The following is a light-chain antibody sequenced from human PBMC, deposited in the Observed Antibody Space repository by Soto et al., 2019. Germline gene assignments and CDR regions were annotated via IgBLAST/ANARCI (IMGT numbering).Light chain of an antibody. Sequence: QSVLTQPASVSGSPGQSITISCTGTSNDIGAYNYVSWYQHHPGRAPKLIIYEVTNRPSGVSNRFSGSKSGNTAALSISGLRTEDEADYYCSSYTGSSTLYVFATGTKLTVL. CDR2: EVT. CDR1: SNDIGAYNY. V-gene: IGLV2-14*01. CDR3: SSYTGSSTLYV. J-gene: IGLJ1*01.